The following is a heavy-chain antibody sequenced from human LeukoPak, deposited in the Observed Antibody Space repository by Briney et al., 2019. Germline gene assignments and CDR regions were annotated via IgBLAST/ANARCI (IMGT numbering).Heavy chain of an antibody. J-gene: IGHJ6*02. CDR3: ARLLDYYYGMDV. CDR1: GDSISSHY. V-gene: IGHV4-59*11. Sequence: SETLSLTCTVSGDSISSHYWSWIRQPPGKGLEWIGYIYYSGSTNYNPSLKSRVTISIDMSKIQFSLKLTSVTAADTAVYYCARLLDYYYGMDVWGQGTTVTVSS. CDR2: IYYSGST.